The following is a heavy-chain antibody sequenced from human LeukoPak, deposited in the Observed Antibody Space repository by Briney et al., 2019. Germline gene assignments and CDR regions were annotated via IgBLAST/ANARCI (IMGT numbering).Heavy chain of an antibody. Sequence: SETLSLTCTVSGGSISSSSYYWGWIRQPPGTGLEWIGSIYYSGSTYYNPSLKSRVTISVDTSKNQFSLKLSSVTAADTAVYYCARDCSSTSCYNDYWGQGTLVTVSS. CDR2: IYYSGST. CDR1: GGSISSSSYY. D-gene: IGHD2-2*02. J-gene: IGHJ4*02. CDR3: ARDCSSTSCYNDY. V-gene: IGHV4-39*07.